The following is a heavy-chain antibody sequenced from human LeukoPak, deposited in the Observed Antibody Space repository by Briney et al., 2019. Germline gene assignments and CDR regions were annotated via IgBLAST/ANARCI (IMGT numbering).Heavy chain of an antibody. CDR3: ARDNYDSSGYYDYYYYYYMDV. CDR2: IYYSGST. Sequence: SETLSLTCTVSGGSISSSSYYWGWIRQPPGKGLEWIGSIYYSGSTYYNPSLKSRVTISVDTSKNQFSLKLSSVTAADTAVYYCARDNYDSSGYYDYYYYYYMDVWGKGTTVTVSS. D-gene: IGHD3-22*01. J-gene: IGHJ6*03. CDR1: GGSISSSSYY. V-gene: IGHV4-39*07.